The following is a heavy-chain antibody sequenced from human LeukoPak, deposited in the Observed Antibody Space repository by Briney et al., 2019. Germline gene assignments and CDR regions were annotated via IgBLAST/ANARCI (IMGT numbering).Heavy chain of an antibody. CDR2: ISYTVTT. V-gene: IGHV4-39*07. Sequence: SETLSLTCTVSGGSISSSSYYWGWIRQSPGKRLEWIGTISYTVTTYYNPSLKSRVTISVDASKYQFSLTVSFVTAADTAIYYCARVIPYNRTRADYWGQGTLVSVSS. CDR1: GGSISSSSYY. D-gene: IGHD5-24*01. CDR3: ARVIPYNRTRADY. J-gene: IGHJ4*02.